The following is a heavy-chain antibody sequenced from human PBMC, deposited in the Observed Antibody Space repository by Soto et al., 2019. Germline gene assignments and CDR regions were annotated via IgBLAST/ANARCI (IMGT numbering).Heavy chain of an antibody. V-gene: IGHV3-30-3*01. CDR3: ERSYNWNDGYYYGMDV. Sequence: HPGGSLRLSCAASGFTFSSYAMHWVRQAPGKGLEWVAVISYDGSNKYYADSVKGRFTISRDNSKNTLYLQMNSLRAEDTAVYHCERSYNWNDGYYYGMDVWGQGTTVTVSS. J-gene: IGHJ6*02. D-gene: IGHD1-20*01. CDR2: ISYDGSNK. CDR1: GFTFSSYA.